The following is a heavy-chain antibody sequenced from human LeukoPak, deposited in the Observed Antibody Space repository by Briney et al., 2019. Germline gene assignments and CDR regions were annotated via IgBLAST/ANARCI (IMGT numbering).Heavy chain of an antibody. D-gene: IGHD3-10*01. CDR1: GFTFSSYA. Sequence: GGSLRLSCEASGFTFSSYAMNWVRQAPGKGLEWVSGISTNGGSTSYADSVKGRLTISRDNPRNMLYMEMNSLRAEDTAVYYCAKGLGGGSGSYYGIYYYYGMDVWGQGTTVTVSS. J-gene: IGHJ6*02. CDR2: ISTNGGST. V-gene: IGHV3-23*01. CDR3: AKGLGGGSGSYYGIYYYYGMDV.